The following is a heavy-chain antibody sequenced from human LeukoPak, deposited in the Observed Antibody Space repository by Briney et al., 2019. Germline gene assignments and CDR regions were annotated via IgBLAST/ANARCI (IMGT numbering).Heavy chain of an antibody. CDR2: IYPGDSDT. D-gene: IGHD3-22*01. V-gene: IGHV5-51*01. CDR3: ARHARDDSSGYYHYADY. CDR1: GYSFTSYW. J-gene: IGHJ4*02. Sequence: GESLKISCNGSGYSFTSYWIGWVRQMPGKGLEWMGIIYPGDSDTRYSPSFQGQVTISADKSISTAYLQWSSLKASDTAMYYCARHARDDSSGYYHYADYWGQGTLVTVSS.